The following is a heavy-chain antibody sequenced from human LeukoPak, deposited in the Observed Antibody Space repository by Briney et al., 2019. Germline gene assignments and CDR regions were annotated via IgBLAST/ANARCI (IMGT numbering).Heavy chain of an antibody. CDR3: ARGLEYKENFDY. CDR1: GGTFISYA. D-gene: IGHD2/OR15-2a*01. Sequence: GASVKVSCKASGGTFISYAISWVRQAPGQGLEWMGGIIPIFGTANYAQKFQGRVTITADESTSTAYMELSSLRSEDTAVYYCARGLEYKENFDYWGQGTLVTVSS. CDR2: IIPIFGTA. J-gene: IGHJ4*02. V-gene: IGHV1-69*13.